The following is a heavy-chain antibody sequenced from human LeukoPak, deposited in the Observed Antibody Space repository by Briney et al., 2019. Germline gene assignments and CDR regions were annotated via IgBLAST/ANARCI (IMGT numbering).Heavy chain of an antibody. D-gene: IGHD6-19*01. Sequence: GRSLRLSCAASGFTFSSYGMHWVRQAPGKGLEWVAVIWYDGSNEYYADSVKGRFTISRDNSKNTLYLQMNSLRAEDTAVYYCAREEGDPSSGWYQNWFDPWGQGTLVTVSS. CDR1: GFTFSSYG. V-gene: IGHV3-33*01. CDR3: AREEGDPSSGWYQNWFDP. CDR2: IWYDGSNE. J-gene: IGHJ5*02.